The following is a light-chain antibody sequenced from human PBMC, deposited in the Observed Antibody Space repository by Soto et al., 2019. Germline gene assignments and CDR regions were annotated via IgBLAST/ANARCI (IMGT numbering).Light chain of an antibody. V-gene: IGLV2-8*01. J-gene: IGLJ1*01. CDR3: AAWDDSLNGYV. Sequence: QSVLTQPPSASGSPGQSVTISCTGTSSDIGVYNYVSWYQQHPGKAPKLMIYEVSKRPSGVPDRFSGSKSGTSASLAISGLQSEDEADYYCAAWDDSLNGYVFGTGTKVTVL. CDR1: SSDIGVYNY. CDR2: EVS.